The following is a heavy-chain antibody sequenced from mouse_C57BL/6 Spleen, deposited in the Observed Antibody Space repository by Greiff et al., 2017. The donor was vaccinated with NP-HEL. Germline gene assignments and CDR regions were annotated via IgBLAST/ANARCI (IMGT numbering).Heavy chain of an antibody. CDR2: IDPNSGGT. D-gene: IGHD1-1*01. J-gene: IGHJ4*01. CDR3: ARGITTVVADYYAMDY. CDR1: GYTFTSYW. V-gene: IGHV1-72*01. Sequence: QVQLQQSGAELVKPGASVKLSCKASGYTFTSYWMHWVKQRPGRGLEWIGRIDPNSGGTKYNEKFKSKATLTVDKPSSTAYMQLSSLTSEDSAVYYCARGITTVVADYYAMDYWGQGTSVTVSS.